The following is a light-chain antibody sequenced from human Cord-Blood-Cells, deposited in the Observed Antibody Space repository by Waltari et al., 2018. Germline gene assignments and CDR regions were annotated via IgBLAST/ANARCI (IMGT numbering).Light chain of an antibody. CDR2: DVS. V-gene: IGLV2-14*01. Sequence: SALTQPPSVSESPGQSITIPSTRTSSDVGSYNYVSWYQQHPGKSPKLMIYDVSNRPAGVSKRFSGSKSGSRASMTMSGLQAEDDADYYCSSYTSGSSVVFGGGTKLTVL. CDR3: SSYTSGSSVV. J-gene: IGLJ2*01. CDR1: SSDVGSYNY.